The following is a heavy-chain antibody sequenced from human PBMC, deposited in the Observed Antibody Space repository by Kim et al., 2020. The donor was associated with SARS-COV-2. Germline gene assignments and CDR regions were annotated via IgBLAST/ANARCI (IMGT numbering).Heavy chain of an antibody. CDR2: INQDGTEK. V-gene: IGHV3-7*03. CDR1: GFTISNYW. CDR3: ARNRGGDY. Sequence: GGSLRLSCAASGFTISNYWMTWVRQIPGKGLEWVANINQDGTEKNYVDSVKGRFTISRDNAKNSLYLQMNSLRAEDTALYYCARNRGGDYWGLGTQVTVSS. J-gene: IGHJ4*02. D-gene: IGHD3-10*01.